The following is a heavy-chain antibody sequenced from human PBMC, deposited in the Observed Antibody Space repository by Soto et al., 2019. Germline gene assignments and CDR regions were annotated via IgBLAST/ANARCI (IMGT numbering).Heavy chain of an antibody. Sequence: EVQLVESGGGLVKPGGSLRLSCAASGFTFSRFGMTCVRQAPGKGLEWVSSISSSSTNIFYAGSVKGRFTISRDNAKNSLYLQLNSLRADDTAVYYCARVASVISLDSWGQGTLVTVSS. D-gene: IGHD2-21*01. CDR2: ISSSSTNI. CDR3: ARVASVISLDS. CDR1: GFTFSRFG. V-gene: IGHV3-21*02. J-gene: IGHJ4*02.